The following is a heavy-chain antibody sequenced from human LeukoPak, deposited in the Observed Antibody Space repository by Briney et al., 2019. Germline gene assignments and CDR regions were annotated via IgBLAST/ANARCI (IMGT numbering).Heavy chain of an antibody. CDR1: GFTLSSYS. CDR2: ISSSSSYI. D-gene: IGHD2-15*01. Sequence: TGGSLRLSCAASGFTLSSYSMNWVRQAPGKGLEWVSSISSSSSYIYYADSVKGRFTISRDNAKNSLYLQMNSLRAEDTAVYYCARSAVVVAATLYAWFDPWGQGTLVTVSS. V-gene: IGHV3-21*01. CDR3: ARSAVVVAATLYAWFDP. J-gene: IGHJ5*02.